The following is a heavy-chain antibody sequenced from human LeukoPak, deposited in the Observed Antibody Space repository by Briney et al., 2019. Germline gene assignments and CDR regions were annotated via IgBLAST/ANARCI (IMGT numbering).Heavy chain of an antibody. J-gene: IGHJ4*02. CDR2: INPNSGGT. D-gene: IGHD3-22*01. V-gene: IGHV1-2*06. CDR3: ARVFYDSSGPFDY. Sequence: ASVKVSCKASGYTFTGYYMHWVRQAPGQGLEWMGRINPNSGGTNYAQKFQGRVTMTRDTSISTAYMELSRLGSDDTAVYYCARVFYDSSGPFDYWGQGTLVTVSS. CDR1: GYTFTGYY.